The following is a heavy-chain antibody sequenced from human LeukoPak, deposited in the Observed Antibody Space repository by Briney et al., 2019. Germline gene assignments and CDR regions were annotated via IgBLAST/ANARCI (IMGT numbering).Heavy chain of an antibody. Sequence: PSETLSLTCAVYGGSFSGYYWSWIRQPPGKGLEWIGEINHSGSTNYNPSLKSRVTISVDTSKNQFSLKLSSVTAADTAVYYCARGRGRLRVPAAILGFDYWGQGTLDTVSS. J-gene: IGHJ4*02. CDR3: ARGRGRLRVPAAILGFDY. D-gene: IGHD2-2*02. CDR2: INHSGST. CDR1: GGSFSGYY. V-gene: IGHV4-34*01.